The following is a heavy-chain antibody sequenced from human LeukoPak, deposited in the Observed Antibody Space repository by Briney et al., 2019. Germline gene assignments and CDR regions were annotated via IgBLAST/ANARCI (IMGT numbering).Heavy chain of an antibody. V-gene: IGHV1-8*01. J-gene: IGHJ6*02. D-gene: IGHD3-10*01. CDR2: MNPNSGNT. CDR1: GYTFTSYD. Sequence: ASVNVSCTASGYTFTSYDINWVRQAPGQGLEWMGWMNPNSGNTGYAQKFQGRVTMTRNTSISTAYMELSSLRSEDTAVYYCASRGRWFGNYYYGMDVWGQGTTVTVSS. CDR3: ASRGRWFGNYYYGMDV.